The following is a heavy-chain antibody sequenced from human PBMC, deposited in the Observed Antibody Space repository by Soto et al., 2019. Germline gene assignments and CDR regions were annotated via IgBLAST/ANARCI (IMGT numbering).Heavy chain of an antibody. J-gene: IGHJ4*02. CDR1: GYTFTSYG. V-gene: IGHV1-18*01. CDR3: ATDRGYSGYDGFFDY. CDR2: ISAYNGNT. Sequence: ASVKVSCKASGYTFTSYGISWVRQAPGQGLEWMGWISAYNGNTNYAQKLQGRVTMTTDTSTSTAYMELRSLRSDDTAVYYCATDRGYSGYDGFFDYWGQGTLVTVSS. D-gene: IGHD5-12*01.